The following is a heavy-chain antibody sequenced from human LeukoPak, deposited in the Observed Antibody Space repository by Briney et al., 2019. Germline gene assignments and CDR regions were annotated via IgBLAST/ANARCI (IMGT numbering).Heavy chain of an antibody. V-gene: IGHV3-30*03. J-gene: IGHJ6*03. CDR2: ISYDGSNN. Sequence: GESLRLSCAAPGFTFSSYGMHWVRQAPGKGLAWVAGISYDGSNNYYADSVKGRFTISRDNSKNTLYLQINSLRAEDTAVYYCARDPALLEGYNYQFYYYYMDVWGKGTTVTISS. CDR3: ARDPALLEGYNYQFYYYYMDV. D-gene: IGHD5-24*01. CDR1: GFTFSSYG.